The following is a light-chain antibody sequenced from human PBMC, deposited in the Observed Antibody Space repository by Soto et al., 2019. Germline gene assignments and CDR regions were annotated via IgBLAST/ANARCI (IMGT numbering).Light chain of an antibody. CDR3: MQRIEFPLT. V-gene: IGKV2-40*01. J-gene: IGKJ4*01. CDR2: TVS. CDR1: QSLLDSDDGNTY. Sequence: DIVMTQTPLSLTVTPGEPASISCRSSQSLLDSDDGNTYLDWYLQKPGQSPQLLIYTVSYRASGVQDRFSGSGSGIDFTLKISRVEAEDVGVYYCMQRIEFPLTFGGGTQVEIK.